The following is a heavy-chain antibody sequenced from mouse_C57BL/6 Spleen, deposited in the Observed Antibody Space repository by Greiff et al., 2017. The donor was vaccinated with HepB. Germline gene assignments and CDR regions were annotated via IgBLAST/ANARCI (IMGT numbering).Heavy chain of an antibody. CDR1: GYTFTSYW. V-gene: IGHV1-53*01. CDR3: ARGLRGSWFAY. D-gene: IGHD2-4*01. Sequence: QVHVKQPGTELVKPGASVKLSCKASGYTFTSYWMHWVKQRPGQGLEWIGNINPSNGGTNYNEKFKSKATLTVDKSSSTAYMQLSSLTSEDSAVYYCARGLRGSWFAYWGQGTLVTVSA. J-gene: IGHJ3*01. CDR2: INPSNGGT.